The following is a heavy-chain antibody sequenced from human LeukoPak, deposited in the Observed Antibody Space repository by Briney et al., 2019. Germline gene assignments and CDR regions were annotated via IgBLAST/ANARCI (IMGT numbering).Heavy chain of an antibody. CDR1: GFTFSSYA. J-gene: IGHJ4*02. CDR3: ARGPVGGNSDY. D-gene: IGHD4-23*01. Sequence: GGSLRLSCAASGFTFSSYAMCWVRQAPGKGLEWVSAISGSGGSTYYADSVKGRFTISRDNSKNTLYLQMNSLRAEDTAVYYCARGPVGGNSDYWGQGTLVTVSS. CDR2: ISGSGGST. V-gene: IGHV3-23*01.